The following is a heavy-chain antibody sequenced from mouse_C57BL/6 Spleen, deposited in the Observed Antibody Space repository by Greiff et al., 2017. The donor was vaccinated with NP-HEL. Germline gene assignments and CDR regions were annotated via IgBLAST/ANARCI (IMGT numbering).Heavy chain of an antibody. V-gene: IGHV1-26*01. D-gene: IGHD1-1*02. CDR3: ARSGYYGDYYYAMDD. CDR1: GYTFTDYY. J-gene: IGHJ4*01. Sequence: EVQLQQSGPELVKPGASVKISCKASGYTFTDYYMNWVKQSHGKSLEWIGDINPNNGGTSYNQKFKGKATLTVDKSSSTAYMELRSLTSEDSAVYYCARSGYYGDYYYAMDDWGQGTSVTVSS. CDR2: INPNNGGT.